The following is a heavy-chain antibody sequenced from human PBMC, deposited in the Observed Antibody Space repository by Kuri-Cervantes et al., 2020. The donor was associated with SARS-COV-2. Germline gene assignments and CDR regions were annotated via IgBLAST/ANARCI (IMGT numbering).Heavy chain of an antibody. J-gene: IGHJ6*02. D-gene: IGHD6-13*01. CDR1: GFTFSSYA. CDR3: AGGYPFYYYSGMDV. V-gene: IGHV3-23*01. CDR2: ISGSGGST. Sequence: GESLKISCAASGFTFSSYAMSWVRQAPGKGLEWVAAISGSGGSTYYADSVKGRFTISRDNAKNSLYLQMNSLRAEDTAVYYCAGGYPFYYYSGMDVWGQGTTVTVSS.